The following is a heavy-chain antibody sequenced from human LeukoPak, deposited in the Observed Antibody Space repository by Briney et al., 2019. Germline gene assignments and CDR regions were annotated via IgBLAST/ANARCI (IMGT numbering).Heavy chain of an antibody. J-gene: IGHJ4*02. Sequence: GGSLRLPCAVSGFTFSSYAMHWVRQAPGKGLEWVGNIKQDGSERNYVDSVKGRFTLSRDNAKKSLYLQMNSLRAEDTAVYYCARDWGAYYHFFDYWGQGTLVTVSS. CDR3: ARDWGAYYHFFDY. CDR1: GFTFSSYA. D-gene: IGHD3-22*01. V-gene: IGHV3-7*01. CDR2: IKQDGSER.